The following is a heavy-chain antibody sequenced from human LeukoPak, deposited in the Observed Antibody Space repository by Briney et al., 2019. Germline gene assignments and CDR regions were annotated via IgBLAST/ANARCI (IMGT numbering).Heavy chain of an antibody. CDR3: AREHVAAGAFDI. Sequence: PSETLSLTCTVSGGSINSGDYYWSWIRQPPGKGLEWIGYTYYSGSTYYNPSLKSRVTISVDTSKNQFSLKLSSVTAADTAVYYCAREHVAAGAFDIWGQGTMVTVSS. V-gene: IGHV4-30-4*01. CDR1: GGSINSGDYY. J-gene: IGHJ3*02. CDR2: TYYSGST. D-gene: IGHD6-13*01.